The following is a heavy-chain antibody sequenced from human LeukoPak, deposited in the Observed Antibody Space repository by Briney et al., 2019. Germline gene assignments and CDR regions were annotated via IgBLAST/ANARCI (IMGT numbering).Heavy chain of an antibody. V-gene: IGHV3-23*01. CDR1: GFTFSNYA. CDR2: ISGSGTTT. J-gene: IGHJ4*02. D-gene: IGHD1-7*01. Sequence: GGSLRLSCAASGFTFSNYAMSWVRQAPGKGLVWVSAISGSGTTTHYAGSVKGRFTVSRDNSKNTVFLQMHSLGAEDTAVYYCSKGETDTGTLTHVYWGQGTLVTVSS. CDR3: SKGETDTGTLTHVY.